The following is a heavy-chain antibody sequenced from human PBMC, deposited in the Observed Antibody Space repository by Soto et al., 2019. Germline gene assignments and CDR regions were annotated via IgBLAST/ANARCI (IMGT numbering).Heavy chain of an antibody. V-gene: IGHV4-31*03. D-gene: IGHD2-2*01. CDR2: IYYSGST. CDR1: GGSISSGGYY. J-gene: IGHJ5*02. CDR3: AREVMVVVPAATRWFDP. Sequence: QVQLQESGPGLVKPSQTLSLTCTVSGGSISSGGYYWSWIRQHPGKGLEWIGYIYYSGSTYYNPSLKSRVTISVDASKNQFSLKLSSVTAADTAVYYCAREVMVVVPAATRWFDPWGQGTLVTVSS.